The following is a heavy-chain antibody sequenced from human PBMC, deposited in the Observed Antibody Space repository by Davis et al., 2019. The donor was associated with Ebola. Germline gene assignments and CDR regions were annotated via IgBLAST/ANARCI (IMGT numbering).Heavy chain of an antibody. CDR2: INPSGGST. Sequence: ASVTVSCKASGYTFTSYYMHWVRQAPGQGLEWMGIINPSGGSTSYAQKFQGRVTMTRDTSTSTVYMELSSLRSEDTAVYYCARGGEYYDFWSGEFDPWGQGTLVTVSS. V-gene: IGHV1-46*01. CDR1: GYTFTSYY. CDR3: ARGGEYYDFWSGEFDP. J-gene: IGHJ5*02. D-gene: IGHD3-3*01.